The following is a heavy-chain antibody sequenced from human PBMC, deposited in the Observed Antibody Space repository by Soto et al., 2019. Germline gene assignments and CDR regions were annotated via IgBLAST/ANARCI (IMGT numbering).Heavy chain of an antibody. J-gene: IGHJ4*02. CDR1: GGTFSSYT. CDR3: ASDLPTDLYCTNGVCYPDY. CDR2: IIPILGIA. D-gene: IGHD2-8*01. V-gene: IGHV1-69*02. Sequence: SVKVSCKASGGTFSSYTISWVRQAPGQGLEWMGRIIPILGIANYAQKFQGRVTITADKSTSTAYMELSSLRSEDTAVYYCASDLPTDLYCTNGVCYPDYWGQGTLVTVPQ.